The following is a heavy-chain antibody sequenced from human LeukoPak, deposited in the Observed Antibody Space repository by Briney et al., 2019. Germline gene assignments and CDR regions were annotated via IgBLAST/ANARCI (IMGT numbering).Heavy chain of an antibody. Sequence: GGSLRLSCAASGFTFSSYAMSWVRQAPGKGLEWVSAIGSAGDTYYLDSVKGRFTISRENVKNSAHLQMNSLRAGDTALYFCARVTYDSGGHYYIDHWGQGTLVTVSS. J-gene: IGHJ4*02. CDR2: IGSAGDT. CDR1: GFTFSSYA. D-gene: IGHD2-15*01. CDR3: ARVTYDSGGHYYIDH. V-gene: IGHV3-13*01.